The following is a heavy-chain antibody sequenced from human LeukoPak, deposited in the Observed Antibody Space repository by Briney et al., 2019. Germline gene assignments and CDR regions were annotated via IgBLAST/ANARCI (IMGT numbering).Heavy chain of an antibody. CDR2: IKSKTDGGTT. D-gene: IGHD2-15*01. J-gene: IGHJ3*02. CDR3: VGYCSGGNCPNAFDI. V-gene: IGHV3-15*01. CDR1: GFTFSNAW. Sequence: GGSLRLSCAASGFTFSNAWMSWVRQAPGNGLEWLGRIKSKTDGGTTDYAAPLKGRFTISRDDSKNTLYLQMNSLKTEDTAVYYCVGYCSGGNCPNAFDIWGQGTMVTVSS.